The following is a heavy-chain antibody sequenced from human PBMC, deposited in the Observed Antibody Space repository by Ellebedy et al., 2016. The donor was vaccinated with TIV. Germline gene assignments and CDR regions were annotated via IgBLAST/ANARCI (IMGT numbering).Heavy chain of an antibody. CDR3: VKDRYSSNRSFDY. CDR1: GFTFSSYA. Sequence: GESLKISCSASGFTFSSYAMHWVRQALGKGLEYVSAISSNGGSTYYSDSVKGRFTISRDNSKNTLYLQMSSLRAEDPAVYYCVKDRYSSNRSFDYWGQGTLVTVSS. V-gene: IGHV3-64D*06. CDR2: ISSNGGST. D-gene: IGHD6-13*01. J-gene: IGHJ4*02.